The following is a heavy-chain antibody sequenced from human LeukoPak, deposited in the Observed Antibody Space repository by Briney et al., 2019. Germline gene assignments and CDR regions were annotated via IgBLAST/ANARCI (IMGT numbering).Heavy chain of an antibody. D-gene: IGHD1-1*01. J-gene: IGHJ4*02. CDR3: AKKGRSSGTTYFDY. V-gene: IGHV3-23*01. CDR2: IDGGGGST. Sequence: GGSLRLSCEASGFTFSPYGMTWVRQAPGKGLEWVSAIDGGGGSTYYADSVKGRFTISRDSSKNTLYLQMNSLRGEDTAVYYCAKKGRSSGTTYFDYWGQGTLVTVSS. CDR1: GFTFSPYG.